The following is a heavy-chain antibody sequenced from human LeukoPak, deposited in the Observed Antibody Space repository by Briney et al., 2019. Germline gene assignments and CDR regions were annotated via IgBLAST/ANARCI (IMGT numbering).Heavy chain of an antibody. CDR1: GESSFSSYY. D-gene: IGHD3-22*01. J-gene: IGHJ4*02. CDR3: SRQVVGNDY. V-gene: IGHV4-34*01. Sequence: SETLSLTCAVYGESSFSSYYWSWIRQTPGGALEWIGESNHSGYTNYNPSLKSRVTLSIDTSKNQFSLRLNSVTAADTAVYYCSRQVVGNDYWGRGTLVTVSS. CDR2: SNHSGYT.